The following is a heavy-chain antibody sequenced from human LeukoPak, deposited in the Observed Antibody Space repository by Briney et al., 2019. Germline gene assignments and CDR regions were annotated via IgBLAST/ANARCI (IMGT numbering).Heavy chain of an antibody. CDR3: ATPVGGVWSFDY. Sequence: QSGGSLRLSCAASGFTFSNYWMTWVRQAPRKGLEWVANIEQDESEKYYVDSVKGRFTVSRDNSKNSVYLQMNSLRAEDTAMYYCATPVGGVWSFDYWGQGTLVTVSS. J-gene: IGHJ4*02. V-gene: IGHV3-7*01. CDR1: GFTFSNYW. CDR2: IEQDESEK. D-gene: IGHD2-15*01.